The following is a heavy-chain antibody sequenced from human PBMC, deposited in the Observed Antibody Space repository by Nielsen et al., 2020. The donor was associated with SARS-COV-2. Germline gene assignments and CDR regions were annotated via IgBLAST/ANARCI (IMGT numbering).Heavy chain of an antibody. J-gene: IGHJ6*02. Sequence: GGSLRLSCAASGFTFSSYGMHWVRQAPGKGLEWVAVISYNGISNYYAHSVRGRFTISRDNANHALFLQMNSLGAEDTAVYYCAKEKFGEFPYYGMDVWGQGTTVTVSS. CDR3: AKEKFGEFPYYGMDV. CDR2: ISYNGISN. V-gene: IGHV3-30*18. CDR1: GFTFSSYG. D-gene: IGHD3-10*01.